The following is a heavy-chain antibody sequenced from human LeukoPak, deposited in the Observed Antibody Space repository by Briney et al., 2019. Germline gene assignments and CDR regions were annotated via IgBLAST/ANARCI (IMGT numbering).Heavy chain of an antibody. D-gene: IGHD6-13*01. J-gene: IGHJ4*02. CDR2: ISGSGGGT. V-gene: IGHV3-23*01. Sequence: GGSPRLSCAASGFTFSSYAMSWVRQAPGKGLEWISAISGSGGGTYYADSMKGRFTISRDNSKNTLYLQMNNLRAEDTAIYYCAKGSTGYSSSWYYFDYWGQGTLVTVSS. CDR1: GFTFSSYA. CDR3: AKGSTGYSSSWYYFDY.